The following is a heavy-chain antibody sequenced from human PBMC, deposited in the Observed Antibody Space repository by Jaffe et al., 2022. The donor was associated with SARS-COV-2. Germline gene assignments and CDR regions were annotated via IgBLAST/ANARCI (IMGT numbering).Heavy chain of an antibody. J-gene: IGHJ3*02. D-gene: IGHD3-9*01. CDR3: ARCRYDILTGFEMAFDI. Sequence: QVQLQESGPGLVKPSETLSLTCTVSGGSISSYYWSWIRQPPGKGLEWIGYIYYSGSTNYNPSLKSRVTISVDTSKNQFSLKLSSVTAADTAVYYCARCRYDILTGFEMAFDIWGQGTMVTVSS. CDR2: IYYSGST. V-gene: IGHV4-59*01. CDR1: GGSISSYY.